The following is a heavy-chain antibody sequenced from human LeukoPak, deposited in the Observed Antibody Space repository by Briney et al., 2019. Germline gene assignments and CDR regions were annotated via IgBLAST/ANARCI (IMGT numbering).Heavy chain of an antibody. CDR1: GFTFGTYW. V-gene: IGHV3-7*01. D-gene: IGHD5-24*01. CDR3: ARLDGFNY. Sequence: GSLRLSCAASGFTFGTYWMTWVRQAPGKGLEWVANIKRDGSEKYYADSVKGRFTIPRDNAKNSLFLQMNSLRVEDTAVYYCARLDGFNYWGQGTLVTVSS. CDR2: IKRDGSEK. J-gene: IGHJ4*02.